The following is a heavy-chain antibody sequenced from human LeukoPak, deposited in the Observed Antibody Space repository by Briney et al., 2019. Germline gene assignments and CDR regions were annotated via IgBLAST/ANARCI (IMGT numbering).Heavy chain of an antibody. Sequence: PGGSLRLSCAASGFTFSSYWMHWVRQAPGKGLVWVSRINSDGSSTSYADSVKGRFTTSRDNAKNTLYLQMNSLRAEDTAVYYCAREGLLWSRGEYYFDYWGQGTLVTVSS. V-gene: IGHV3-74*01. CDR1: GFTFSSYW. J-gene: IGHJ4*02. D-gene: IGHD3-10*01. CDR2: INSDGSST. CDR3: AREGLLWSRGEYYFDY.